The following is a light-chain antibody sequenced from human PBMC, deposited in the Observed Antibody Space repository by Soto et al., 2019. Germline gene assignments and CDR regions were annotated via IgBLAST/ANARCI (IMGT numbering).Light chain of an antibody. V-gene: IGLV2-8*01. CDR2: EVN. CDR3: SSHAGYNNFYV. CDR1: SSDVGYYNY. J-gene: IGLJ1*01. Sequence: QSALTQPPSASGSPRQSGTISCTETSSDVGYYNYVSWYQQHPGKAPKLMIYEVNKRPSGVPDRFSGSKSGNTASLTVSGLQAEDEADYYCSSHAGYNNFYVFGTGTKVTVL.